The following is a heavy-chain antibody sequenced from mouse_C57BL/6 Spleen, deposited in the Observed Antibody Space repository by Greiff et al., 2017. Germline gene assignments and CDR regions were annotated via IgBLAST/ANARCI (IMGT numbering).Heavy chain of an antibody. CDR2: IYPGSGNT. Sequence: QVQLQQSGAELVRPGASVKLSCKASGYTFTDYYINWVKQRPGQGLEWIARIYPGSGNTYYNEKFKGKATLTAEKSSSTAYMQLSSLTSEDSAVYFCAKQRPTGDFDYWGQGTTLTVSS. CDR3: AKQRPTGDFDY. V-gene: IGHV1-76*01. CDR1: GYTFTDYY. D-gene: IGHD4-1*02. J-gene: IGHJ2*01.